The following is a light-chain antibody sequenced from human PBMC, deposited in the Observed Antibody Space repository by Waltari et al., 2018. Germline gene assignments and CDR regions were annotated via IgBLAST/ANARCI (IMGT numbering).Light chain of an antibody. CDR2: DVN. J-gene: IGLJ1*01. Sequence: QSALTQSPSASGSLGQSVSISCTGTSIDVGGYDFVSWYQQHPGKAPKLMIYDVNKRPSGVPDRFSGSKSGNTASLTVSGLQADDEADYYCSSYAGSNNYVFGSGTKVTVL. CDR1: SIDVGGYDF. CDR3: SSYAGSNNYV. V-gene: IGLV2-8*01.